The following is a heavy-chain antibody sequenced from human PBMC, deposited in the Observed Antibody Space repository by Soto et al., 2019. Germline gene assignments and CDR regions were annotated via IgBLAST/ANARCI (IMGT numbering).Heavy chain of an antibody. D-gene: IGHD3-10*01. CDR3: ARAPYGSGTKPYYFDY. Sequence: SETLSLTCTVSGGSISSYYCSWIRQPQGKGLEWIGFIYNSGSTSYNPSLKSRVTISMDTSRNQFSLILSSVTAADTAVYYCARAPYGSGTKPYYFDYWGQGTLVTVSS. CDR2: IYNSGST. V-gene: IGHV4-59*01. CDR1: GGSISSYY. J-gene: IGHJ4*02.